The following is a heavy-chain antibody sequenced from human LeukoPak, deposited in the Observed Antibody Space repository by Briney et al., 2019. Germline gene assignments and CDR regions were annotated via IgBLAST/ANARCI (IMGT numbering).Heavy chain of an antibody. Sequence: GRSLRLSCAASGFTFGSYAMHWVRQAPGKGLVWVSRINSDGSSTSYADSVRGRFSISRDNAKNTLYLQMNSLRPEDTAVYYCARGLSGYASSLGYWGQGTLVTVSA. J-gene: IGHJ4*02. D-gene: IGHD6-6*01. CDR3: ARGLSGYASSLGY. CDR2: INSDGSST. CDR1: GFTFGSYA. V-gene: IGHV3-74*01.